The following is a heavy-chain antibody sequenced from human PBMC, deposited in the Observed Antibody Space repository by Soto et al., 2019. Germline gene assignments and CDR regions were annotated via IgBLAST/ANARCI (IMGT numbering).Heavy chain of an antibody. CDR3: AASSGWP. CDR1: GFTFSSCA. CDR2: IGGSGDDT. V-gene: IGHV3-21*01. J-gene: IGHJ5*02. Sequence: GGSLRLSCAASGFTFSSCAMSWVRQAPGKGLEWVSGIGGSGDDTEYADSVKGRFTISRDNAKNSLYLQMNSLRDEDTAVYYCAASSGWPWGQGTLVTVSS. D-gene: IGHD6-19*01.